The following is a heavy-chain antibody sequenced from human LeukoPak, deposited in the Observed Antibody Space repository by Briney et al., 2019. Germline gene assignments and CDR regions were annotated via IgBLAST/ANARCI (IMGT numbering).Heavy chain of an antibody. J-gene: IGHJ4*02. CDR3: ARHGSVSSGALV. V-gene: IGHV4-59*08. D-gene: IGHD3-22*01. CDR1: GGSISSYY. CDR2: IFYSGST. Sequence: SETLSLTCTVSGGSISSYYWSWIRQPPGKGLEWIGYIFYSGSTNYNPSLKSRVTISLGTSKNQFSLRLSSVTAADTAVYYCARHGSVSSGALVWGQGTLVTVSS.